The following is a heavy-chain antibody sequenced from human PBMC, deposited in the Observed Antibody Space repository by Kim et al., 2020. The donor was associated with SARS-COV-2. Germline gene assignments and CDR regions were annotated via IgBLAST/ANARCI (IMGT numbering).Heavy chain of an antibody. CDR1: GYTFTSYY. CDR3: ARDGSSYYDFWSGPPGGWFDP. CDR2: INPSGGST. D-gene: IGHD3-3*01. V-gene: IGHV1-46*01. J-gene: IGHJ5*02. Sequence: ASVKVSCKASGYTFTSYYMHWVRQAPGQGLEWMGIINPSGGSTSYAQKFQGRVTMTRDTSTSTVYMELSSLRSEDTAVYYCARDGSSYYDFWSGPPGGWFDPWGQGTLVTVSS.